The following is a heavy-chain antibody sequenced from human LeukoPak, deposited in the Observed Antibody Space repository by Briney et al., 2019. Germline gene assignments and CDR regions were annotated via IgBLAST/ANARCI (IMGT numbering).Heavy chain of an antibody. D-gene: IGHD5-24*01. CDR2: MNPNSGNT. J-gene: IGHJ4*02. V-gene: IGHV1-8*01. Sequence: ASVKVSCKASGYTFTSYDINWVRQATGQGLEWMGWMNPNSGNTGYAQKFQGRVTITTDESTSTAYMELSSLRSEDTAVYYCARDNGERWLQSGFDYWGQGTLVTVPS. CDR3: ARDNGERWLQSGFDY. CDR1: GYTFTSYD.